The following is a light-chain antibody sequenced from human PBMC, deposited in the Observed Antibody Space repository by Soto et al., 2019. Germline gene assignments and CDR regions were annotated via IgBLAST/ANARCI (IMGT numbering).Light chain of an antibody. CDR2: GAS. CDR3: QDFNSGPLL. J-gene: IGKJ1*01. V-gene: IGKV3-15*01. CDR1: QNVTNR. Sequence: EIVLPQSPAMLSVSPGERATLSCRASQNVTNRLAWYQQKAGQPPRLLIYGASTRATGIPARFSGSGSGTEFTLTISSLQFEDFAVYYCQDFNSGPLLFGQGTKVEIK.